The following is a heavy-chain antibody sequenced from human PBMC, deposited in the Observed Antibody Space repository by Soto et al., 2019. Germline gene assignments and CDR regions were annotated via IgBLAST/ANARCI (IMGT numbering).Heavy chain of an antibody. CDR3: ARFIGVGDYSDSSDPSPAFDY. Sequence: QVQLQESGPGLVKPSQTLSLTCTVSGGSISSGGYYWSCIRQHPGKGLEWIGYIYYSGSTYYNPSLKSRFTISVDTFKNKFSLKLSSVTAADTAVYYCARFIGVGDYSDSSDPSPAFDYWGQGTLVTVSS. J-gene: IGHJ4*02. CDR1: GGSISSGGYY. V-gene: IGHV4-31*03. CDR2: IYYSGST. D-gene: IGHD3-22*01.